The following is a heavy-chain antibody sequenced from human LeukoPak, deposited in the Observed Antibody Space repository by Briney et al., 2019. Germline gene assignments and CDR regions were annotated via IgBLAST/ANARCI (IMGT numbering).Heavy chain of an antibody. Sequence: SETLSLTCAVYGGSFSGYYWSWIRQPPGKGLEWIWEINHRGSTNYNPCLKRRVSISVDTSKNQLCLKLSSVTAADTAVYDCVRRRAGREDSYVIYYYYYMDVWGKGTTVTVSS. CDR3: VRRRAGREDSYVIYYYYYMDV. CDR1: GGSFSGYY. CDR2: INHRGST. D-gene: IGHD5-18*01. V-gene: IGHV4-34*01. J-gene: IGHJ6*03.